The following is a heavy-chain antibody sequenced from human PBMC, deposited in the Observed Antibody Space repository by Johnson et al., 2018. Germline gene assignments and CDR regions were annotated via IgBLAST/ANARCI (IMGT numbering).Heavy chain of an antibody. CDR2: IYYSGST. J-gene: IGHJ3*02. D-gene: IGHD3-22*01. CDR3: AGVGWLSPGAFDI. Sequence: VQLREAGPGLVKPSETLSLTCTVSGGSISSSSYYWGWLRQPPGQGLEWIGSIYYSGSTYYNPSLQSRVTTSVDTSKNRFSLKLSPVPAADTAVYYCAGVGWLSPGAFDIWGQGTMVTVSS. CDR1: GGSISSSSYY. V-gene: IGHV4-39*07.